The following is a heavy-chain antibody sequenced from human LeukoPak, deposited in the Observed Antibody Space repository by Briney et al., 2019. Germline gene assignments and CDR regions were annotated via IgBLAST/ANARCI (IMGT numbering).Heavy chain of an antibody. CDR3: VRGLYYESSGYPALQY. J-gene: IGHJ4*02. CDR1: GYTFTHYG. CDR2: ISTYNGNT. V-gene: IGHV1-18*01. Sequence: ASVKLSCKPSGYTFTHYGFTWLRQAHAHRLEWMGLISTYNGNTNYGQKLQGRVTMTTDTSTSTDYMELRSLRSDDTAVYHCVRGLYYESSGYPALQYWGQGTLVTVSS. D-gene: IGHD3-22*01.